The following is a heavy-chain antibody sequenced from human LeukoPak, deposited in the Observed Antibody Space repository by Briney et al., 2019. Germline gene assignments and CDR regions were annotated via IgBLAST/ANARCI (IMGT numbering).Heavy chain of an antibody. CDR2: IKSKTDGGTT. CDR3: TTTPYTWNDRLDY. D-gene: IGHD1-1*01. J-gene: IGHJ4*02. V-gene: IGHV3-15*01. Sequence: GGSLRLSCAASGFTFSNAWMSWVRQAPGKGLEWVGRIKSKTDGGTTDYAAPVKGRFTISRDDSNNTLYLQMNSLKTEDTAVYYCTTTPYTWNDRLDYWGQGTLVTVSS. CDR1: GFTFSNAW.